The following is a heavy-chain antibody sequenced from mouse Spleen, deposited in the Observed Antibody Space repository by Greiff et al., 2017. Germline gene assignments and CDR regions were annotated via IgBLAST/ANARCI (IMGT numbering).Heavy chain of an antibody. CDR3: ARHSHYYAMDY. V-gene: IGHV5-9*04. CDR1: GFTFSSYT. Sequence: EVKLMESGGGLVKPGGSLKLSCAASGFTFSSYTMSWVRQTPAKRLEWVATISSGGGNTYYPDSVKGRFTISRDNARNTLYLQMSSLRSEDTAMYYCARHSHYYAMDYWGQGTSVTVSS. CDR2: ISSGGGNT. J-gene: IGHJ4*01.